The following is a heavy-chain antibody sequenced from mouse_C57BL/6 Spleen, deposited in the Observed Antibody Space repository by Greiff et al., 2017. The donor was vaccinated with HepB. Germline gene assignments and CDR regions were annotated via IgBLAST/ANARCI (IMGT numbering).Heavy chain of an antibody. CDR1: GYTFTDYE. CDR3: TRPYDYEAMDY. J-gene: IGHJ4*01. CDR2: IDPETGGT. Sequence: VQLQQSGAELVRPGASVTLSCKASGYTFTDYEMHWVKQTPVHGLEWIGAIDPETGGTAYNQKFNGKAILTADKTSSTAYMELRSLTSEDSAVYYCTRPYDYEAMDYWGQGTSVTVSS. V-gene: IGHV1-15*01.